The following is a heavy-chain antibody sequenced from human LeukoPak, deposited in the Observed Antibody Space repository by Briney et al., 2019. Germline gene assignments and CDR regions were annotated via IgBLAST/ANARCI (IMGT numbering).Heavy chain of an antibody. Sequence: GGSLRLSCVASGFTFSSYAMSWVRQAPGKGLEWVSAITYSGGDTYHADSVKGRLTISRDNSKNTLYLQMNSLRPDDTALYYCAKGSSSSRPYYFDYWGHGILVTASS. CDR3: AKGSSSSRPYYFDY. CDR2: ITYSGGDT. V-gene: IGHV3-23*01. D-gene: IGHD6-6*01. CDR1: GFTFSSYA. J-gene: IGHJ4*01.